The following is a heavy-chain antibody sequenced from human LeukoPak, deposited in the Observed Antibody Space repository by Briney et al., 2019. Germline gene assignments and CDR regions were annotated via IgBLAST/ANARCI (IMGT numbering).Heavy chain of an antibody. J-gene: IGHJ4*02. V-gene: IGHV1-69*05. Sequence: SVKVSCKASGGTFSSYATSWVRQAPGQGLEWMGGIIPILGTANYAQKFQGRVTITTDESTSTAYMELSSLRSEDTAVYYCAREEQQTYYFDYWGQGTLVTVSS. CDR2: IIPILGTA. D-gene: IGHD6-13*01. CDR1: GGTFSSYA. CDR3: AREEQQTYYFDY.